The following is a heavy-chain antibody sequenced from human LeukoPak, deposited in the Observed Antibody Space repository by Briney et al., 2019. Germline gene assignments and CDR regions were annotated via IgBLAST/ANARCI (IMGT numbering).Heavy chain of an antibody. J-gene: IGHJ4*02. Sequence: SQTLSLTCAVSGGSISSGGYSWSWIRQPPGKGLEWIGYIYHSGSTYYNPSLKSRVTISVDRSKNQFSLKVSSVTAADTAVYYCASTKRGYYDAGYYFDYWGQGTLVTVSS. D-gene: IGHD3-22*01. CDR3: ASTKRGYYDAGYYFDY. V-gene: IGHV4-30-2*01. CDR1: GGSISSGGYS. CDR2: IYHSGST.